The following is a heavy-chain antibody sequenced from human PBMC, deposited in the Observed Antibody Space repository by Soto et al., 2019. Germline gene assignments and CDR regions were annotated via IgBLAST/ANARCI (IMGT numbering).Heavy chain of an antibody. D-gene: IGHD6-13*01. CDR2: IWYDGSEK. V-gene: IGHV3-33*01. CDR1: GFTFSSYG. J-gene: IGHJ4*02. CDR3: ARQQGNYYFDY. Sequence: VQLVESGGGVVQPGRSLRLSCAASGFTFSSYGIHWVRQAPGMGLEWVAVIWYDGSEKYYADSVKGRFSISRDNSKNTLWLQMNSLRAEDTAVYYCARQQGNYYFDYWGQGTLVTVSS.